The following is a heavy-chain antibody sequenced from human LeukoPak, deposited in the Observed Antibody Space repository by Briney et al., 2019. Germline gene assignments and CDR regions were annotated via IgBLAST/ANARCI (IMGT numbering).Heavy chain of an antibody. Sequence: GSLRLSCAASGFTFSSYAMSWVRQAPGKGLEWVSAISGSGGSTYYADSVKGRFTISRDNAKNSLYPQMNSLRAEDTAVYYCARCLYDYVWGSSLAAYDYWGQGTLVTVSS. CDR1: GFTFSSYA. V-gene: IGHV3-23*01. CDR2: ISGSGGST. CDR3: ARCLYDYVWGSSLAAYDY. J-gene: IGHJ4*02. D-gene: IGHD3-16*01.